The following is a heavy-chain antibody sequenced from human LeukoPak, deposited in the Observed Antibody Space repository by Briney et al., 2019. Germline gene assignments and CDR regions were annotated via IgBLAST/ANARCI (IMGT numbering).Heavy chain of an antibody. CDR3: ARRVSSKLGTYYFDY. V-gene: IGHV4-34*01. CDR2: IYHSGST. J-gene: IGHJ4*02. Sequence: SETLSLTCAVYGGSFSGYYWSWIRQPPGKGLEWIGSIYHSGSTYYNPSLKSRVTISVDTSKNQFSLKLSSVTAADTAVYYCARRVSSKLGTYYFDYWGQGTLVTVSS. CDR1: GGSFSGYY. D-gene: IGHD7-27*01.